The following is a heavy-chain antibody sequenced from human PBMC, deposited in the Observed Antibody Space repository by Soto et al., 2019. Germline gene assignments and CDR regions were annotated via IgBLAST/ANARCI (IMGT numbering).Heavy chain of an antibody. D-gene: IGHD3-22*01. CDR1: GDSVSSNSAA. V-gene: IGHV6-1*01. Sequence: SQTLSLTCAISGDSVSSNSAAWNWIRQSPSRGLEWLGRTYYRSKWYNDYAVSVKSRITINPDTSKNQFSLQLNSVTPEDTAVYYCARVTTLLLGHDYYYYYYMAVWGQGSTVTVSS. J-gene: IGHJ6*03. CDR2: TYYRSKWYN. CDR3: ARVTTLLLGHDYYYYYYMAV.